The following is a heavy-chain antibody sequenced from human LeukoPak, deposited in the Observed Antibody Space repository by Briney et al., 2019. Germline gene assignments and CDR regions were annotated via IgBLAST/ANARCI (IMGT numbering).Heavy chain of an antibody. CDR1: GFTFSNYA. Sequence: GGSLRLSCAASGFTFSNYAMGWVRQAPGKGLEWVSAISVSGGSTYYADSVKGLFTISRDNSKNTLYLQMNSLRAEDTAVYYCAKGSGSYPFDYWGQGTLVTVSS. V-gene: IGHV3-23*01. CDR3: AKGSGSYPFDY. D-gene: IGHD3-10*01. J-gene: IGHJ4*02. CDR2: ISVSGGST.